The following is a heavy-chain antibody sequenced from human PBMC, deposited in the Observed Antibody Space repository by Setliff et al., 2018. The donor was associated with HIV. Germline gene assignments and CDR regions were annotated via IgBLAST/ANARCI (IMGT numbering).Heavy chain of an antibody. CDR3: ARLRLAVMMSLDYFDL. Sequence: PSETLSLTCNVSGGSITNFYWSWIRQPPGKGLEWIGYIYNPGSTNFNPSLQSRVSMSVDVSTNQFSLRLTSLTAADTAVYYCARLRLAVMMSLDYFDLWGQGTLVTVSS. D-gene: IGHD3-16*01. CDR2: IYNPGST. V-gene: IGHV4-4*09. J-gene: IGHJ4*02. CDR1: GGSITNFY.